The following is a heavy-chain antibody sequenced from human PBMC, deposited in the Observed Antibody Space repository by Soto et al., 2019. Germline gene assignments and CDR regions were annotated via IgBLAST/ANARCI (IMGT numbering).Heavy chain of an antibody. Sequence: GGSLRLCCAASGFTFSSYSMNWVRQAPGKGLEWVSSISSSSSYIYYADSVKGRFTISRDNAKNSLYLQMNSLRAEDTAVYYCARDLITMVREYGMDVWGQGTTVTVSS. D-gene: IGHD3-10*01. CDR2: ISSSSSYI. CDR3: ARDLITMVREYGMDV. CDR1: GFTFSSYS. V-gene: IGHV3-21*01. J-gene: IGHJ6*02.